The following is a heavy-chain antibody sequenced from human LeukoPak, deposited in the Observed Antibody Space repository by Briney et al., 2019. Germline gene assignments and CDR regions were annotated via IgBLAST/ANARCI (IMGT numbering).Heavy chain of an antibody. Sequence: GASVKVSCKASGGTFSSYAISWVRQAPGQGLEWMGGIIPIFGTANYAQKFQGRVTITTDDSTSTAYMELSSRRSEDTAVYYCARPIVGATLDAFDIWGQGTMVTVSS. J-gene: IGHJ3*02. V-gene: IGHV1-69*05. D-gene: IGHD1-26*01. CDR1: GGTFSSYA. CDR3: ARPIVGATLDAFDI. CDR2: IIPIFGTA.